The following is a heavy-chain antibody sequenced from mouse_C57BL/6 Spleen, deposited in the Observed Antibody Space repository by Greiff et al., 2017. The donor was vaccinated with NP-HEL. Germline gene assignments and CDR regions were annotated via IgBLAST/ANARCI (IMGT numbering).Heavy chain of an antibody. CDR1: GYTFTDYY. V-gene: IGHV1-77*01. J-gene: IGHJ4*01. CDR2: IGPGSGST. CDR3: AYYYGYDGGVYYYAMDY. D-gene: IGHD2-2*01. Sequence: VQLQQSGAELVKPGASVKISCKASGYTFTDYYINWVKQRPGQGLEWIGKIGPGSGSTYYNEKFKGKATLTADKSSSTAYIQLSSLTSEDSAVYFCAYYYGYDGGVYYYAMDYWGQGTSVTVSS.